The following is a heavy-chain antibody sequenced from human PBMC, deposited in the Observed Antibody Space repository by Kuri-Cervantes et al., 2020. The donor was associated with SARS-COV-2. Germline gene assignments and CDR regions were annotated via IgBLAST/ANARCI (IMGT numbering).Heavy chain of an antibody. CDR3: ARDPPTYYYDSSGYVSAFDI. CDR1: GYTFTSYG. Sequence: ASVKVSCKASGYTFTSYGISWVRQAPGQGLEWMGWICAYNGNTNYAQKLQGRVTMTTDTSTSTAYMELRSLRSDDTAVYYCARDPPTYYYDSSGYVSAFDIWGQGTMVTVSS. J-gene: IGHJ3*02. V-gene: IGHV1-18*04. D-gene: IGHD3-22*01. CDR2: ICAYNGNT.